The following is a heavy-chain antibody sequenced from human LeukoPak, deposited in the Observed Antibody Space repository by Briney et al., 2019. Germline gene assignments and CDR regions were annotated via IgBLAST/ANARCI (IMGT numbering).Heavy chain of an antibody. Sequence: GGSLRLSCAASGFTFSSYAMHWVRQAPGKGLEWVAVISYDGSNKYYADSVKGRFTISRDNSKNTLYLQMNSLRAEDTAVYYCARPYSSSSVQYYFDYWGQGTLVTVSS. J-gene: IGHJ4*02. CDR1: GFTFSSYA. D-gene: IGHD6-6*01. V-gene: IGHV3-30*04. CDR2: ISYDGSNK. CDR3: ARPYSSSSVQYYFDY.